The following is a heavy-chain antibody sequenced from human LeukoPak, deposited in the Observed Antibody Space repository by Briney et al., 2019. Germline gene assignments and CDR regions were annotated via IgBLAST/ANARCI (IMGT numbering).Heavy chain of an antibody. Sequence: SETLSLTCAVYGGSFSGYYWSWIRQPPGKGLEWIGEINHSGSTNYNPSLKSRVTISVDTSKNQFSLKLSSVTAADTAVYYCARGPRIAVAGRRSWFDPWGQGSLSPSPQ. CDR3: ARGPRIAVAGRRSWFDP. J-gene: IGHJ5*02. CDR1: GGSFSGYY. CDR2: INHSGST. V-gene: IGHV4-34*01. D-gene: IGHD6-19*01.